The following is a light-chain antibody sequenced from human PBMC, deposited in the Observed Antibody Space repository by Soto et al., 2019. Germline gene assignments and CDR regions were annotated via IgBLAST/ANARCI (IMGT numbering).Light chain of an antibody. J-gene: IGLJ1*01. V-gene: IGLV2-14*01. CDR1: SSDVGGYNY. CDR3: SSYTSSSTLV. Sequence: QSALSQPASVSGSPGQSITISCTGTSSDVGGYNYVSWYQQHPGKAPKLMIYDVSNRPSVVSNRFSGSKSGNTASLTISGHQAEDEADYYCSSYTSSSTLVFGTGTQLTVL. CDR2: DVS.